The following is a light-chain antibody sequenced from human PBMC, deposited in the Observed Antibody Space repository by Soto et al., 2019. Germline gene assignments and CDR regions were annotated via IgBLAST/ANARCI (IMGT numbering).Light chain of an antibody. V-gene: IGKV1-16*02. CDR3: QQYNSYPRT. Sequence: DIPMTQSPSSLSASVGDRVTITCRASQDISKNLGWFQQRPGKAPKCLIYAASTLQPGAPSKFSGTGSGTEFTLTITSLPPEDFATYYCQQYNSYPRTFGLGTRLDIK. CDR1: QDISKN. J-gene: IGKJ5*01. CDR2: AAS.